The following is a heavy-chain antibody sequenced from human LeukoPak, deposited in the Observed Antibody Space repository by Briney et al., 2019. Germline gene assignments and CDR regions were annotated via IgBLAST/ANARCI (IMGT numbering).Heavy chain of an antibody. V-gene: IGHV4-59*01. D-gene: IGHD3-3*01. J-gene: IGHJ6*03. Sequence: SETLSHTCTVSGGSISSYYWSWIRQPPGKGLEWIGYIYYSGSTNYNPSLKSRVTISVDTSKNQFSLKLSSVTAADTAVYYCARTHDFWSGYYYMDVWGKGTTVTVSS. CDR3: ARTHDFWSGYYYMDV. CDR2: IYYSGST. CDR1: GGSISSYY.